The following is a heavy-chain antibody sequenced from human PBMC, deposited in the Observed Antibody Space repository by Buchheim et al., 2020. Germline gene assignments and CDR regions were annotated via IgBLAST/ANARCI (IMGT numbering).Heavy chain of an antibody. CDR1: GITFKNYA. J-gene: IGHJ4*02. CDR3: AKVPAHLMPANDEPLDH. Sequence: QVQLVESGGGVVQPGRSLRLSCAASGITFKNYAMHWVRQAPGRGLEWVAVISYDGSDKYYADSVKGRFSISRDNSKNTLYLQINSLRVEDTAMYYCAKVPAHLMPANDEPLDHWGQGTL. CDR2: ISYDGSDK. D-gene: IGHD1-14*01. V-gene: IGHV3-30*18.